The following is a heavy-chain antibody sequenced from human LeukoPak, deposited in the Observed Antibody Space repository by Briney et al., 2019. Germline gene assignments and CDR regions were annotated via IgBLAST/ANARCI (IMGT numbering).Heavy chain of an antibody. D-gene: IGHD3-16*01. CDR1: GFTFSSHA. CDR3: AKGVGEFGFRFDS. CDR2: ISGGGGST. J-gene: IGHJ4*02. V-gene: IGHV3-23*01. Sequence: GGSRRLSCEVSGFTFSSHAMGWVRQAPGEGLEWVSVISGGGGSTYYVDSLKGRFTISRDNSKNTLYLQMNSLTAADTAVYYCAKGVGEFGFRFDSWGQGTLVTVSS.